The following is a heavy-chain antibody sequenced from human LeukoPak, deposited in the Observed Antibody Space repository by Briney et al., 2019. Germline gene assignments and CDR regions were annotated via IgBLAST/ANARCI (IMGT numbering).Heavy chain of an antibody. V-gene: IGHV3-23*01. CDR3: AKGTTYYDILTGYGYPYYFDY. J-gene: IGHJ4*02. CDR1: GFTFISYA. CDR2: ISGSGGSR. D-gene: IGHD3-9*01. Sequence: GGSLRLSCAASGFTFISYAMTWVRQAPGKGLEWVSAISGSGGSRYYADSVKGRFTISRDNSKNTLYLQMNSLRAEDTAIYYCAKGTTYYDILTGYGYPYYFDYWGQGTLVTASS.